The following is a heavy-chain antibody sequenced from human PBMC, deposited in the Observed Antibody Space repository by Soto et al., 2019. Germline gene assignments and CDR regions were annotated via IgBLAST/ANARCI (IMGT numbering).Heavy chain of an antibody. J-gene: IGHJ6*02. D-gene: IGHD5-18*01. CDR1: GFTFSDYA. CDR3: ARAVGKQIWTGWDYGMDV. CDR2: IWYDGSQR. V-gene: IGHV3-33*01. Sequence: QVQLVESGGGVVQPGRSLTLSCAASGFTFSDYAMHWVRQSPGKGLEWVAIIWYDGSQRYYADSVKGRFTISRANSRNTLYLQMNSLRAEDTAVYYCARAVGKQIWTGWDYGMDVWGQGTTVTVSS.